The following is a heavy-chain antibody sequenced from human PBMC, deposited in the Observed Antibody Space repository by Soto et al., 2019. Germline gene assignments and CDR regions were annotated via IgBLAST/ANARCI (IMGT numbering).Heavy chain of an antibody. Sequence: LSLTCTVSGGSISSYYWSWIRQPPGKGLEWIGYIYYSGSTNYNPSLKSRVTISVDTSKNQFSLKLSSVTAADTAVYYCARDGGAAFAFNWFDPWGQGTLVTVSS. CDR2: IYYSGST. D-gene: IGHD6-13*01. CDR1: GGSISSYY. J-gene: IGHJ5*02. V-gene: IGHV4-59*01. CDR3: ARDGGAAFAFNWFDP.